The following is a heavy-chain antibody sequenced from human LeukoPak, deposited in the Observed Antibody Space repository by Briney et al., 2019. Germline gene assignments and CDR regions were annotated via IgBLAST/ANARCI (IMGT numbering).Heavy chain of an antibody. J-gene: IGHJ3*02. V-gene: IGHV1-2*02. CDR1: GYTFTGYY. CDR3: ARDPNWNSRRDAFDI. Sequence: ASVKVSCKASGYTFTGYYMHWVRQAPGQGLEWMGWINPNSGGTNYAQKFQGRVTMTRDTSISTAYMELSRLRSDDTAVYYCARDPNWNSRRDAFDIWGQGTMVTVSS. CDR2: INPNSGGT. D-gene: IGHD1-7*01.